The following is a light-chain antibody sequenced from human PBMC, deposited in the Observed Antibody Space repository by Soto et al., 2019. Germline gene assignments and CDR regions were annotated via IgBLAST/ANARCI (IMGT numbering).Light chain of an antibody. J-gene: IGKJ2*01. Sequence: EIVLTQSPATLSLSPGERATLSCRASQSVSSSLAWYQQKPGQAPRLLIYGASKRAPGIPVRFSASGSGTDFTLTISSLEPEDFAVDSCQHRNNWEYTFGQGTKLEIK. CDR2: GAS. CDR1: QSVSSS. CDR3: QHRNNWEYT. V-gene: IGKV3-11*01.